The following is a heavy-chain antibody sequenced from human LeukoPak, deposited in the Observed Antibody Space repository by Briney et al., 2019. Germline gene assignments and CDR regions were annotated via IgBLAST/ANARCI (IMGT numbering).Heavy chain of an antibody. J-gene: IGHJ4*02. CDR3: AREYINYVQDY. D-gene: IGHD4-11*01. CDR2: IWSDGSYK. Sequence: GGSLRLSCAASGFTFRTHGMHWVRQAPGKGLEWVAVIWSDGSYKYYADSVKGRFTISRDFSKNTLYLQMDSLRAEDTAVYYCAREYINYVQDYWGQGTLVTVSS. V-gene: IGHV3-33*01. CDR1: GFTFRTHG.